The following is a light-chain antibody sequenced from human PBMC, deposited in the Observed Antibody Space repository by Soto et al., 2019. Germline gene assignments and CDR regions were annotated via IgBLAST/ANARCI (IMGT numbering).Light chain of an antibody. CDR3: QHYNSYSEA. Sequence: DIQMTQSPSTLSGSVGDRVTITCRASQTISSWLAWYQQKPGKAPKLLIYKASTLKSGVPSRFSGSGSGTEFTLAISSRQRDDFATYYCQHYNSYSEAFGQGTKVELK. V-gene: IGKV1-5*03. CDR2: KAS. CDR1: QTISSW. J-gene: IGKJ1*01.